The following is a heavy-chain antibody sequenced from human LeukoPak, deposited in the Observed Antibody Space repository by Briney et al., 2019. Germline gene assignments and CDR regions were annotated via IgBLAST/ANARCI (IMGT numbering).Heavy chain of an antibody. Sequence: ASVKVSCKVSGYTLTELSMHWVRQAPGKGLGWMGGFDPEDGETIYAQKFQGRVTMTEDTSTDTAYMELSSLRSEDTAVYYCARPYSSSSSEYFQHWGQGTLVTVSS. CDR1: GYTLTELS. J-gene: IGHJ1*01. V-gene: IGHV1-24*01. CDR3: ARPYSSSSSEYFQH. CDR2: FDPEDGET. D-gene: IGHD6-6*01.